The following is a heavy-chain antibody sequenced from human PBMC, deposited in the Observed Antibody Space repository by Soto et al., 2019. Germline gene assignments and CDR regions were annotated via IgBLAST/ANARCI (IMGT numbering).Heavy chain of an antibody. V-gene: IGHV3-74*01. CDR3: ARALFYDIHLDS. J-gene: IGHJ4*02. D-gene: IGHD3-9*01. Sequence: GGSLRLSCAASGVTFSSYWMHWVRQAPDKGLVWVSRINSDGSSTTYADSVKGRFTISRDNAKNTLYLQMNSLRAEDTAVYYCARALFYDIHLDSWGQGTLVTVSS. CDR1: GVTFSSYW. CDR2: INSDGSST.